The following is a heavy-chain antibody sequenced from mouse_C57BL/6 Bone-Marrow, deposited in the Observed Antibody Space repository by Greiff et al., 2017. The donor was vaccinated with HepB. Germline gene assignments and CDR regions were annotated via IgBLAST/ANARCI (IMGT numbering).Heavy chain of an antibody. D-gene: IGHD1-1*01. CDR2: ISDGGSYT. CDR1: GFTFSSYA. J-gene: IGHJ1*03. CDR3: ASYYGGSYWYFDV. Sequence: EVKLMESGGGLVKPGGSLKLSCAASGFTFSSYAMSWVRQTPEKRLEWVATISDGGSYTYYPDNVKGRFTISRDNAKNNRYLQMSHLKSEDTAMYYCASYYGGSYWYFDVWGTGTTVTVSS. V-gene: IGHV5-4*03.